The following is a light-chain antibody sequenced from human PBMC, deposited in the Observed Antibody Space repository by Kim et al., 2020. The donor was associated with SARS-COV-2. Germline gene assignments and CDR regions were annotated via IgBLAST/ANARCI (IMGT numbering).Light chain of an antibody. V-gene: IGKV3-20*01. CDR3: QHYGSSPWT. CDR2: GAS. Sequence: SPGERATLSSRASQSSSSSFLAWYQQKPGQAPRLLIYGASNRATGIPDRFSGSGSGTDFTLSISRLEPEDFAVYYCQHYGSSPWTFGQGTKVDIK. CDR1: QSSSSSF. J-gene: IGKJ1*01.